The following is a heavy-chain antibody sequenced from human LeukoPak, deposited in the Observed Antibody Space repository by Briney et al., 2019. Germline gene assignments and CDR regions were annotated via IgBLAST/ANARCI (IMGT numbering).Heavy chain of an antibody. Sequence: SETLSLTCTVSGGSISSSNHYWGWIRQPPGKGLEWIGSIYYSGSIYYNPSLKSRVTISVDTSKNQFSLKLTSVTAADAAVYYCAVAYGMDVWGQGTTVTVSS. D-gene: IGHD5-12*01. CDR2: IYYSGSI. CDR3: AVAYGMDV. V-gene: IGHV4-39*01. J-gene: IGHJ6*02. CDR1: GGSISSSNHY.